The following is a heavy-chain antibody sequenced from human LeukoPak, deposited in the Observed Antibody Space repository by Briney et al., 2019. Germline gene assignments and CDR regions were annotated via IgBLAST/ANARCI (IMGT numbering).Heavy chain of an antibody. CDR3: ARAGGFDSSGYYYDVDYYYMVV. CDR2: IYYSGST. J-gene: IGHJ6*03. V-gene: IGHV4-59*01. D-gene: IGHD3-22*01. CDR1: GGSISSYY. Sequence: PSETLSLTCTVSGGSISSYYWSWIRQPPGKGLEWIGYIYYSGSTNYNPSLKSRVTISVDTSKNQFSLKLSSVTAADTAVYYCARAGGFDSSGYYYDVDYYYMVVWGKGTTVTVSS.